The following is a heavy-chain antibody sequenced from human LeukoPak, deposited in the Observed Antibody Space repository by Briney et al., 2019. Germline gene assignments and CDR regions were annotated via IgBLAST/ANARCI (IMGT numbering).Heavy chain of an antibody. CDR1: GFTFDDYT. Sequence: GGSLRLSWAASGFTFDDYTMHWVRQAPGKGLEWVSLISWDGGSTYYADSVKGRFTISRDNSKNSLYLQMNSLRTEDTALYYCAKDMVGSGTQAFDYWGQGTLVTVSS. J-gene: IGHJ4*02. CDR3: AKDMVGSGTQAFDY. V-gene: IGHV3-43*01. D-gene: IGHD3-10*01. CDR2: ISWDGGST.